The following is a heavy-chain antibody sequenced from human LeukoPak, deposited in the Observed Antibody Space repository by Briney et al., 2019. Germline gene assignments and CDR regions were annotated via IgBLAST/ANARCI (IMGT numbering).Heavy chain of an antibody. V-gene: IGHV4-30-2*01. Sequence: PSQTLSLTCTVSGGSISSGGYYWSWIRQPPGKGLEWIGYIYHSGSTYYNPSLKSRVTISVDKSKNQFSLKLSSVTAADTAVYYCASRGGWELLPHFDYWGQGTLVTVSS. J-gene: IGHJ4*02. CDR3: ASRGGWELLPHFDY. D-gene: IGHD1-26*01. CDR1: GGSISSGGYY. CDR2: IYHSGST.